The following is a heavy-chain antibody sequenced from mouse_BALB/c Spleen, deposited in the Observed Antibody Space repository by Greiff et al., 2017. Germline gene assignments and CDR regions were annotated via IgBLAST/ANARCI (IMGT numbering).Heavy chain of an antibody. CDR3: ARQGTTVVSYYDY. CDR1: GFTFSSYG. D-gene: IGHD1-1*01. CDR2: ISSGGSYT. Sequence: DVKLVESGGDLVKPGGSLKLSCAASGFTFSSYGMSWVRQTPDKRLEWVATISSGGSYTYYPDSVKGRFTISRDNAKNTLYLQMSSLKSEDTAMYYCARQGTTVVSYYDYWGQGTTLTVSS. J-gene: IGHJ2*01. V-gene: IGHV5-6*02.